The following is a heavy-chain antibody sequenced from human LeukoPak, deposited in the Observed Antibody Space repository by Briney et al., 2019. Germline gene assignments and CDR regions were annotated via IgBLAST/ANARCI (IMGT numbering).Heavy chain of an antibody. V-gene: IGHV3-30*03. CDR2: ISYDGSNK. J-gene: IGHJ4*02. D-gene: IGHD1-1*01. Sequence: GGSLRLSCAASGFTFSSYGMHWVRQAPGKGLEWVAVISYDGSNKYYGDSVKGRFTISRDNSKNMVYLQMNSLRDGDTAVYYCASVVGVGGRGYYFDYWGQGTLVTVSS. CDR1: GFTFSSYG. CDR3: ASVVGVGGRGYYFDY.